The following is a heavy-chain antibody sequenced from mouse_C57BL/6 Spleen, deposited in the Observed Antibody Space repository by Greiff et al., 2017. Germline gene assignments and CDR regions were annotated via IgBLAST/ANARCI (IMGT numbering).Heavy chain of an antibody. J-gene: IGHJ3*01. V-gene: IGHV14-1*01. CDR1: GFNIKDYY. Sequence: EVQLQQSGAELVRPGASVKLSCTASGFNIKDYYMHWVKQRPEQGLEWLGRLDPEDGDTEYAPKFQGKATMTADTSANTAYLPLSSLTSEDTAVDYCTTEAGLRGFAYWGQGTLVTVSA. CDR3: TTEAGLRGFAY. CDR2: LDPEDGDT. D-gene: IGHD2-4*01.